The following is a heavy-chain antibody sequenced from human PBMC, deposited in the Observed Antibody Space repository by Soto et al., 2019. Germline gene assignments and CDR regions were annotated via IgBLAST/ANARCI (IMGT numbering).Heavy chain of an antibody. CDR2: IYYSGST. CDR1: GGSISSSSYY. Sequence: QLQLQESGPGLVKPSETLSLTCTVSGGSISSSSYYWGWIRQPPGKGLEWIGSIYYSGSTYYNPSLKSRVTISVDTSKNQFSLKLSSVTAADTAVYSCASGLGHDFWSGYSYWGQGTLVTVSS. D-gene: IGHD3-3*01. J-gene: IGHJ4*02. CDR3: ASGLGHDFWSGYSY. V-gene: IGHV4-39*01.